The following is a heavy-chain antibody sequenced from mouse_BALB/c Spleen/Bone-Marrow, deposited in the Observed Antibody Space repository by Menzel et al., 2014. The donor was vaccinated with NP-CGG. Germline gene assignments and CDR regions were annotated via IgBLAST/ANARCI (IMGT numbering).Heavy chain of an antibody. CDR1: GYTFSRYW. Sequence: VQLQQSGAELMKPGASVKISCKATGYTFSRYWIEWVKQRPGHGLEWIGEILPGSGSTNYNEKFKGKATFTADTSSNTAYMRLSSLTSEDSAVYYCARNYGNYVWFANWGQGTLVTVSA. J-gene: IGHJ3*01. CDR3: ARNYGNYVWFAN. CDR2: ILPGSGST. D-gene: IGHD2-1*01. V-gene: IGHV1-9*01.